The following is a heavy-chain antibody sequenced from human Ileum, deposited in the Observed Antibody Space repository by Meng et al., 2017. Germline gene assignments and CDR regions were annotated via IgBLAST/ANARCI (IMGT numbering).Heavy chain of an antibody. CDR2: IVVGSGNT. J-gene: IGHJ4*02. V-gene: IGHV1-58*01. D-gene: IGHD1-14*01. Sequence: SVKVSCKASGFTFTSSAVQWVRQARGQRLEWIGWIVVGSGNTNYAQKFQERVTSTKDMSTSTAYMELSSLRAEDTAVYYCAVSLAVSHRDYWGQGTLVTVSS. CDR3: AVSLAVSHRDY. CDR1: GFTFTSSA.